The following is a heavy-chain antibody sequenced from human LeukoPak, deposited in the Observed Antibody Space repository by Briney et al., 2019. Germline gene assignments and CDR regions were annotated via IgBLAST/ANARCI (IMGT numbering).Heavy chain of an antibody. CDR2: INPNSGGT. D-gene: IGHD3-10*01. CDR1: GYTFTGYY. CDR3: ARTISTMVRGVINHDAFDI. V-gene: IGHV1-2*02. J-gene: IGHJ3*02. Sequence: ASVKVSCKASGYTFTGYYMHWVRQAPGQGLERMGWINPNSGGTNYAQKFQGRVTMTRDTSISTAYMELSRLRSDDTAVYYCARTISTMVRGVINHDAFDIWGQGTMVTVSS.